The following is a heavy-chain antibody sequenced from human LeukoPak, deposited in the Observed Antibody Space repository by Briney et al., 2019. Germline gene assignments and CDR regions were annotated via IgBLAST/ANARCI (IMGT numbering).Heavy chain of an antibody. CDR1: GGSFSGYY. CDR3: ARGQDFWSGYPFDY. CDR2: ISYRGST. J-gene: IGHJ4*02. V-gene: IGHV4-34*01. D-gene: IGHD3-3*01. Sequence: SETLSLTCAVYGGSFSGYYWSWIRQPPGKGLEWIGEISYRGSTKYNPSLKSRVTISVDTSKNQFSLKLSSVTAADTAVYYCARGQDFWSGYPFDYWGQGILVTVSS.